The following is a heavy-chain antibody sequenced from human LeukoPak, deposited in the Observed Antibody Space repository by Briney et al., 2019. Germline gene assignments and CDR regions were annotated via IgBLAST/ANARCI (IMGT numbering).Heavy chain of an antibody. CDR1: GFTFSGSA. J-gene: IGHJ4*02. V-gene: IGHV3-73*01. CDR3: TRPNYGDYADDY. CDR2: IRSKANNYET. Sequence: GGSLRLSCAASGFTFSGSAMHWVRRASGKGLEWVGRIRSKANNYETTYAPSVKGRFAISRDDSKNTAYLQMNGLKTEDTAMYYCTRPNYGDYADDYWGQGTLVTVSS. D-gene: IGHD4-17*01.